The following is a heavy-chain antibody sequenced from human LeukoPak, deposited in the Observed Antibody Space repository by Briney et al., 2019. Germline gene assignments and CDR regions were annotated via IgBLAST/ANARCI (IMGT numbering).Heavy chain of an antibody. V-gene: IGHV3-23*05. CDR3: AKIEGATIPSLFNDS. J-gene: IGHJ4*03. CDR2: IDKATCPT. CDR1: EFIFSDYA. Sequence: PGGSLRLSCAASEFIFSDYAMGWVRQAPGKGLEWVSTIDKATCPTFYADSVKGRFTISRDNSKNTLYLQMNSLRTEETAGNFCAKIEGATIPSLFNDSWGPGIPGTVSP. D-gene: IGHD3-10*02.